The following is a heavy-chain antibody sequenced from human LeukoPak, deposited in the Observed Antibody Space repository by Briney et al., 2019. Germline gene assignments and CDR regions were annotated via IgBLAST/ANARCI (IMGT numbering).Heavy chain of an antibody. CDR1: GGSISSNY. CDR2: SYYSGNT. D-gene: IGHD6-13*01. CDR3: ARGGPAGSDAFDI. Sequence: SETLSLTCTVSGGSISSNYWSWIRQPPGKGLEWIGYSYYSGNTNYNPSLKSRVTILVDTSKNQFSLKRSSVTAADTAVYYCARGGPAGSDAFDIWGQGTMVTVSS. V-gene: IGHV4-59*01. J-gene: IGHJ3*02.